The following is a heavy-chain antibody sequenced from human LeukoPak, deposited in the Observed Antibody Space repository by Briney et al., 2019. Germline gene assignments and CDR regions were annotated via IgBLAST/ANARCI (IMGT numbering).Heavy chain of an antibody. CDR2: ISYDGSNK. Sequence: GRSLRLSCAASGFTFSSYGMHWVRQAPGKGLEWVAVISYDGSNKYYADSVKGRFTISRDNSKNTLYLQMNSLRAEDTAVYYCAKGPGRGYSYGCAYWGQGTLVTVSS. CDR1: GFTFSSYG. CDR3: AKGPGRGYSYGCAY. J-gene: IGHJ4*02. D-gene: IGHD5-18*01. V-gene: IGHV3-30*18.